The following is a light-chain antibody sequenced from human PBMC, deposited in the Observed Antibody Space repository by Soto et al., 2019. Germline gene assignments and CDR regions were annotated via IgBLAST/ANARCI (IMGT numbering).Light chain of an antibody. CDR2: GAS. CDR1: QSVSSD. J-gene: IGKJ1*01. Sequence: EIVLKQSPGTLSLSPGERATLSCRASQSVSSDLAWYHQKPGQAPRLLIYGASTRATGIPARFSGSGSGTEFTLSIGSLQSEDFAVYYCQQYNNWPRTFGQGTKVDIK. V-gene: IGKV3-15*01. CDR3: QQYNNWPRT.